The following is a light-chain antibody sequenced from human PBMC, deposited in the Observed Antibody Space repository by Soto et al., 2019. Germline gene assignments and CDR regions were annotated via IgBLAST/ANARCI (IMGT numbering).Light chain of an antibody. CDR1: QDISHY. CDR2: DAS. J-gene: IGKJ1*01. CDR3: QQFNNLPWT. Sequence: DIQMTQSPSSLSASVGDRVTITCQASQDISHYLNWYQQKPGKAPKLLIYDASNLERGVPSKFSGSGSGTDFIFTISSLQHEDIATYYCQQFNNLPWTFGQGTKVEIE. V-gene: IGKV1-33*01.